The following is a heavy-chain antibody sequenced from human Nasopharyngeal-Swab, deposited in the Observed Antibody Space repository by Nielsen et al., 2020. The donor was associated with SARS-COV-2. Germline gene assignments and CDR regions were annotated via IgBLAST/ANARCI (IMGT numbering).Heavy chain of an antibody. CDR1: GYSFTTYW. D-gene: IGHD1-26*01. J-gene: IGHJ6*02. Sequence: GESLKMSCKGSGYSFTTYWIGWVRQMPGKGLEWMGIIYPGDSNTRYSPSFQGQVTISVDKYSSTAYLQWSSLKASDTAIYYCARPMRPMGHYYFGMGVWGQGTTVTVSS. V-gene: IGHV5-51*01. CDR3: ARPMRPMGHYYFGMGV. CDR2: IYPGDSNT.